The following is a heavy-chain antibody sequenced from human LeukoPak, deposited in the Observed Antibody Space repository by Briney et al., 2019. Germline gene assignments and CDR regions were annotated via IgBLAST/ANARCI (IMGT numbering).Heavy chain of an antibody. J-gene: IGHJ5*02. D-gene: IGHD3-22*01. V-gene: IGHV3-23*01. Sequence: PGGSLRLSCAASGFTFSAYAISWVRQAPGKGLGWVSAISGSGGITYYADSVKGRFTISRGNSKNTLYLQMNSLRAEDTAVYYCAKHDPRRVVITNWFDPWGQGTLVTVSS. CDR2: ISGSGGIT. CDR3: AKHDPRRVVITNWFDP. CDR1: GFTFSAYA.